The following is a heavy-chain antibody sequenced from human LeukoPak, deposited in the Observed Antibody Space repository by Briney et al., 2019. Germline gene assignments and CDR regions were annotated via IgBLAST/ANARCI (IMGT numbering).Heavy chain of an antibody. J-gene: IGHJ4*02. CDR3: ARFRRSSWPIGYFDY. D-gene: IGHD6-13*01. V-gene: IGHV4-38-2*02. CDR1: GYSISSGYY. CDR2: IYHSGST. Sequence: PSETLSLTCTVSGYSISSGYYWGWIRQPPGKGLEWIGSIYHSGSTNYNPSLKSRVTISVDTSKNQFSLKLSSVTAADTAAYYCARFRRSSWPIGYFDYWGQGTLVTVSS.